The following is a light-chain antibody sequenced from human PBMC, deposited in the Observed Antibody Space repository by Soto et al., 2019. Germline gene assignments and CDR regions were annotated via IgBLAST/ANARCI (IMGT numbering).Light chain of an antibody. Sequence: EIGLTQSPCTLSLSPGERATLSCRASQSVSGIYLAWYQQKPGQAPRLLIYGASSRATGIPDRFSGSGSGTDFTLTISRLEPEDFAVYYCQQYGTSPPYTFGQGTKVDIK. CDR2: GAS. CDR1: QSVSGIY. J-gene: IGKJ2*01. V-gene: IGKV3-20*01. CDR3: QQYGTSPPYT.